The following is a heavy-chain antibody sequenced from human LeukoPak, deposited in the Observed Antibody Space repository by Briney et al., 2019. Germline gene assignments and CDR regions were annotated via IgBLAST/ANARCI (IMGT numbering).Heavy chain of an antibody. CDR1: GGSISSYY. Sequence: PSETLSLTCTVSGGSISSYYWSWIRQPAGKGLEWIGRIYTSGSTNYNPSLKSRVTISVDTSKNQFSLKLSPVTAADTAVYYCARIPWFSSGGKADYWGQGTLVTVSS. D-gene: IGHD6-19*01. V-gene: IGHV4-4*07. J-gene: IGHJ4*02. CDR2: IYTSGST. CDR3: ARIPWFSSGGKADY.